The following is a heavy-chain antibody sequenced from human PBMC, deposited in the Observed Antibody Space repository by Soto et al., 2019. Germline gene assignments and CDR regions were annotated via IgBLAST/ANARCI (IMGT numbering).Heavy chain of an antibody. D-gene: IGHD5-12*01. CDR1: GFPFVNYA. J-gene: IGHJ6*03. V-gene: IGHV3-23*01. CDR3: ARAARYSFSSVRRDYSFFYMDV. CDR2: ISESGDNI. Sequence: EVQVLESGGGLGQPGGSLRLSCAATGFPFVNYAMSWVRQAPGKGLEWVSAISESGDNIHYADAVKGRFSISTDNSNHTLSLQMNSLRPEDTAVYYCARAARYSFSSVRRDYSFFYMDVWGKGTTVTVSS.